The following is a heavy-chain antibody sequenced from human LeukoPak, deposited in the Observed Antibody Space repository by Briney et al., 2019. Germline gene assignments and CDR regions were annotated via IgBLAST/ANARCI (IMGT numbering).Heavy chain of an antibody. V-gene: IGHV3-7*01. CDR3: ARERCSSASCFPDY. D-gene: IGHD2-2*01. CDR1: GFTFSDYY. CDR2: IKQDGSEK. J-gene: IGHJ4*02. Sequence: GGSLRLSCAASGFTFSDYYMSWIRQAPGKGLECVANIKQDGSEKYYVDSVKGRFTISRDNAKNSLYLQMNSLRAEDTAFYYCARERCSSASCFPDYWGQGTLVTVSS.